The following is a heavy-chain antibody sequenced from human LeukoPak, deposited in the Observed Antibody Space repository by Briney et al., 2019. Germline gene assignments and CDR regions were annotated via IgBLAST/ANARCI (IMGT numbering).Heavy chain of an antibody. Sequence: PSETLSLTCAVYGGSFSGYYWSWIRQPPGKGLEWIGEINHSGSTNYNPSLKSRVTISVDTSKNQFSLKLSSVTAADTAVYYCARADFWSGYRYFDYRGQGTLVTVSS. CDR3: ARADFWSGYRYFDY. V-gene: IGHV4-34*01. CDR1: GGSFSGYY. J-gene: IGHJ4*02. CDR2: INHSGST. D-gene: IGHD3-3*01.